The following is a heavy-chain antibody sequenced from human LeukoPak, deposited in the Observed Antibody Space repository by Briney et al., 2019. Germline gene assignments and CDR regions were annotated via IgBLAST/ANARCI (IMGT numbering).Heavy chain of an antibody. CDR3: ASSSGWYLSSDY. V-gene: IGHV3-33*01. Sequence: GGSLRLSCAASGFTFRTYGMHWVRQAPGKGLEWVAVIWYDGSDKYHADSVKVRFTISRDNSKNMLYLQMNSLRAEDTAVYYCASSSGWYLSSDYWGQGTLVTVSS. J-gene: IGHJ4*02. CDR1: GFTFRTYG. CDR2: IWYDGSDK. D-gene: IGHD6-19*01.